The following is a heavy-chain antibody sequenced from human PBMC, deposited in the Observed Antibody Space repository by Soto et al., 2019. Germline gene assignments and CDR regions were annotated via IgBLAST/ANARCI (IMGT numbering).Heavy chain of an antibody. Sequence: SETLSLTCTVSGGSISSYYWSWIRQPPGKGLEWIGYIYYSGSTNYNPSLKSRVTISVDTSKNQFSLKLSSVTAADTAVYYCARTQLWFGGMDVWGKGTTVTVSS. J-gene: IGHJ6*04. CDR1: GGSISSYY. CDR2: IYYSGST. V-gene: IGHV4-59*01. D-gene: IGHD3-10*01. CDR3: ARTQLWFGGMDV.